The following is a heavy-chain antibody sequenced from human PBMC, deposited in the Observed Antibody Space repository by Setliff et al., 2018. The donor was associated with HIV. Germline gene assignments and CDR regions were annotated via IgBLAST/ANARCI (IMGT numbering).Heavy chain of an antibody. CDR1: GYRFTGFA. J-gene: IGHJ4*02. Sequence: ASVKVSCKASGYRFTGFAIHWVRQAPGQRFEWMGIINPSSGSTTYAQKFQGRVTMTRDTSTSTVYMELSSLRSDDTAVYYCARGSLLGYFDWLFPDWGQGTLVTVSS. D-gene: IGHD3-9*01. CDR2: INPSSGST. CDR3: ARGSLLGYFDWLFPD. V-gene: IGHV1-46*01.